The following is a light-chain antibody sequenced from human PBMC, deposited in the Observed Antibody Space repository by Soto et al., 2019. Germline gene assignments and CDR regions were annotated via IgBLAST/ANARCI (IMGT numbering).Light chain of an antibody. Sequence: EIVLTQSAVTLSLSLGERATLSCRASQSVSSSYLAWYQQTPGQSPRLLIYDASSGATGIPDRFSGSGSGTDFTLTISSLEPEDFAVYYCQHYGSSPALPFGGGNKGEIK. CDR1: QSVSSSY. V-gene: IGKV3-20*01. J-gene: IGKJ4*01. CDR2: DAS. CDR3: QHYGSSPALP.